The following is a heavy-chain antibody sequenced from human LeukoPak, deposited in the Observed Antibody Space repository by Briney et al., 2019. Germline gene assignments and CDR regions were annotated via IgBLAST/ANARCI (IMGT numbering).Heavy chain of an antibody. CDR1: GYTFTSYY. CDR3: ARDNSVEDTAWWFDP. CDR2: INPSGCST. V-gene: IGHV1-46*01. D-gene: IGHD4-23*01. Sequence: ASVKVSRKASGYTFTSYYMRWVRQAPGQALEWMGIINPSGCSTSYAQKFQGRVTMTRGMSTSTDYMELSSLRSEDTAVYYCARDNSVEDTAWWFDPWGQGTLVTVSS. J-gene: IGHJ5*02.